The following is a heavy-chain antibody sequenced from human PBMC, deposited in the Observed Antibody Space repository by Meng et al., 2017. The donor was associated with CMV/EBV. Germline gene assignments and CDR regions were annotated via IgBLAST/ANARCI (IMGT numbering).Heavy chain of an antibody. CDR1: GFTFSSYA. CDR2: FSSNGGST. J-gene: IGHJ4*02. CDR3: ARAVIVVAPPEY. Sequence: GESLKISCAASGFTFSSYAMHWVRQAPGKGLEYVSAFSSNGGSTYYADSVKGRFTISRDNSKNTLYLQMGSLRAEDMAVYYCARAVIVVAPPEYWGQGTLVTVSS. D-gene: IGHD2-21*01. V-gene: IGHV3-64*02.